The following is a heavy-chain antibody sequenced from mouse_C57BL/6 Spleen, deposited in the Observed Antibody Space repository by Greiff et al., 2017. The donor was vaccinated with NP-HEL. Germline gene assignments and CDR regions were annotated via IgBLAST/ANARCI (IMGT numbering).Heavy chain of an antibody. CDR1: GFTFSSYG. CDR3: ARQDYYGSSYDWYFDV. D-gene: IGHD1-1*01. V-gene: IGHV5-6*01. J-gene: IGHJ1*03. Sequence: EVQLVESGGDLVKPGGSLKLSCAASGFTFSSYGMSWVRQTPDKRLEWVATISSGGSYTYYPDSVKGRFTISRDNAKNTLYLQMSSLKSEDTAMYYCARQDYYGSSYDWYFDVWGTGTTVTVSS. CDR2: ISSGGSYT.